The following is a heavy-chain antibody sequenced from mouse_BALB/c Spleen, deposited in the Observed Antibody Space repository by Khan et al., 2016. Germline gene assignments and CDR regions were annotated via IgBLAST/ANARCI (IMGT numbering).Heavy chain of an antibody. D-gene: IGHD1-1*01. CDR1: GYTFTNYG. Sequence: QIQLVQSGPELKKPGETVKISCKASGYTFTNYGMNWVKQAPGKGLKWMGWINTYTGEPTYADDFKGRFAFSLETSASTAYLQINNLKNEDRATYFCARNYYYGSSYRYFDGWGAGTSVTVSS. V-gene: IGHV9-1*02. CDR2: INTYTGEP. CDR3: ARNYYYGSSYRYFDG. J-gene: IGHJ1*01.